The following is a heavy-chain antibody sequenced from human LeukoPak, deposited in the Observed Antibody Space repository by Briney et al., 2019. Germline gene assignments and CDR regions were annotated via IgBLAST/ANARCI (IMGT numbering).Heavy chain of an antibody. D-gene: IGHD4-17*01. Sequence: GGSLRLSCTTSGFNFDVYGMSWVRQAPGMGLEWVSSINWNGERIGVAESVEGRFTISRDNARRSVYLQMNSLRVEDTAFYYCARDLAFGDFERYFDIWGRGALVTVSS. V-gene: IGHV3-20*04. J-gene: IGHJ2*01. CDR3: ARDLAFGDFERYFDI. CDR1: GFNFDVYG. CDR2: INWNGERI.